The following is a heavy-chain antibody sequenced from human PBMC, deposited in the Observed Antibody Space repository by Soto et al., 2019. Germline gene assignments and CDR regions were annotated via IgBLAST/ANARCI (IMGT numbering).Heavy chain of an antibody. V-gene: IGHV3-11*01. D-gene: IGHD2-15*01. CDR3: ARDQDVVVVAANFDY. J-gene: IGHJ4*02. CDR1: GFTFSDYY. Sequence: GGSLRLSCAASGFTFSDYYMSWIRQAPGKGLEWVSYISSSGSTIYYADSVKGRFTISRDNAKNSLYLQMNSLRAEDTAVYYCARDQDVVVVAANFDYWGQGTLVTVSS. CDR2: ISSSGSTI.